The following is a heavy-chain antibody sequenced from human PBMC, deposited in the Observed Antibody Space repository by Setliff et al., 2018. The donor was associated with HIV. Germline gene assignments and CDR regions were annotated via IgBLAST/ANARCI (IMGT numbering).Heavy chain of an antibody. D-gene: IGHD3-10*01. V-gene: IGHV3-23*01. CDR3: VKFPVLKWFGARQGWLDL. CDR2: ICGDGCRT. Sequence: PGGSLRLSCAASGFTFSSYDMGWVRQAPGKGLEWVSAICGDGCRTYFAKSLKGRLGTFRDNSNNAMDLEMSRLTVEDTALYYCVKFPVLKWFGARQGWLDLGRQGTQLTVSS. CDR1: GFTFSSYD. J-gene: IGHJ5*02.